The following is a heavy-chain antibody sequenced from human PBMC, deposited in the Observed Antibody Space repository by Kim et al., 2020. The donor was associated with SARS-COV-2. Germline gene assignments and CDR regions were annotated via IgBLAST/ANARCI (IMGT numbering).Heavy chain of an antibody. Sequence: GRFTISRDDSKSIAYLQMNSLKTEDTAVYYCTREIISGITMIVVAVYFDYWGQGTLVTVSS. J-gene: IGHJ4*02. D-gene: IGHD3-22*01. CDR3: TREIISGITMIVVAVYFDY. V-gene: IGHV3-49*02.